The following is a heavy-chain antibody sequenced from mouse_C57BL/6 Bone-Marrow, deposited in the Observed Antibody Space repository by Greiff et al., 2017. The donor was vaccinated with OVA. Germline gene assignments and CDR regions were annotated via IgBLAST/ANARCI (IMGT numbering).Heavy chain of an antibody. CDR2: ISDGGSYT. CDR1: GFTFSSYA. J-gene: IGHJ2*01. Sequence: EVKLMESGGGLVKPGGSLKLSCAASGFTFSSYAMSWVRQTPEKRLEWVATISDGGSYTYYPDNVKGRFTISRDNAKNNLYLQMSHLKSEDTAMYYCAREITTVVAFDYWGQGTTLTVSS. D-gene: IGHD1-1*01. CDR3: AREITTVVAFDY. V-gene: IGHV5-4*01.